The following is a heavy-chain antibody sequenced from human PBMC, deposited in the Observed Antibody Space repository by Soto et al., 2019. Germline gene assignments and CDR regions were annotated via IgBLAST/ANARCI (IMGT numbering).Heavy chain of an antibody. CDR1: GFTFSSYG. CDR2: IWYDGSNK. D-gene: IGHD5-18*01. J-gene: IGHJ6*02. Sequence: GGSLRLSCAASGFTFSSYGMHWVRQAPGKGLEWVAVIWYDGSNKYYADSVKGRFTISRDNSKNTLYLQMNSLRAEDTAVYYCAKHHGYRSLSGMDVWGQGTTVTVSS. V-gene: IGHV3-33*06. CDR3: AKHHGYRSLSGMDV.